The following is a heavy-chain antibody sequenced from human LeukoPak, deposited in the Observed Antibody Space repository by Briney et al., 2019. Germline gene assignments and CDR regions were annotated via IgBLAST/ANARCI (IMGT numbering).Heavy chain of an antibody. CDR3: ARGRRGHIVVVVAARYYFDY. J-gene: IGHJ4*02. V-gene: IGHV4-34*01. Sequence: SETLSLTCAVYGGSFSGYYWSWIRQPPGKGLEWIGEINHSGSTNYNPPLKSRVTISVDTSKNQFSLKLSSVTAADTAVYYCARGRRGHIVVVVAARYYFDYWGQGTLVTVSS. CDR2: INHSGST. CDR1: GGSFSGYY. D-gene: IGHD2-15*01.